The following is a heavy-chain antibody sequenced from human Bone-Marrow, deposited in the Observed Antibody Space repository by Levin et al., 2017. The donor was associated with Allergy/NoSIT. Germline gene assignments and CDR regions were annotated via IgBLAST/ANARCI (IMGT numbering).Heavy chain of an antibody. V-gene: IGHV3-30*18. CDR1: GFSFTTYG. CDR2: IAYDGYNK. Sequence: GGSLRLSCAASGFSFTTYGMHWVCQAPGKGLEWVAVIAYDGYNKYYADAVTGRFTISRDTSKTTLYLQMNSLRADDTAVYYCAKGLEDYDFWSGNDAFDIWGQGTMVTVSS. D-gene: IGHD3-3*01. CDR3: AKGLEDYDFWSGNDAFDI. J-gene: IGHJ3*02.